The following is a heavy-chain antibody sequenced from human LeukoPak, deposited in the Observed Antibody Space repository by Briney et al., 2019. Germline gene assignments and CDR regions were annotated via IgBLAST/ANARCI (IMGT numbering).Heavy chain of an antibody. CDR3: AKDSGEWELGMDR. D-gene: IGHD1-26*01. Sequence: PGGSLRLSCVASGYTFRRCGMTWVRQAPGKGLEWVSTVNALGDGIQYADSVKGRFTTFKDNSNNTVYLRMRSLRADDTAVYYCAKDSGEWELGMDRWGQGTLVTVSS. J-gene: IGHJ5*02. CDR1: GYTFRRCG. CDR2: VNALGDGI. V-gene: IGHV3-23*01.